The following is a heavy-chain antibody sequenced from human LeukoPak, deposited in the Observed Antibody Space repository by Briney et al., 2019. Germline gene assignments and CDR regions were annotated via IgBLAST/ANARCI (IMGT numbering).Heavy chain of an antibody. D-gene: IGHD3-9*01. V-gene: IGHV1-18*01. Sequence: ASVKVSCKASGVKFSSYAISWVRQAPGQGLEWMGWISAYNGNTNYAQKLQGRVTMTTDTSTSTAYMELRSLRSDDTAVYYCAREILTGSRAFDYWGQGTLVTVSS. CDR2: ISAYNGNT. CDR3: AREILTGSRAFDY. CDR1: GVKFSSYA. J-gene: IGHJ4*02.